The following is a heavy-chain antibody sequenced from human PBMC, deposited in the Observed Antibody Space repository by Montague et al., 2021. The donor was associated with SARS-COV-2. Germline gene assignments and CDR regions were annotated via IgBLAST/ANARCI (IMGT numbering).Heavy chain of an antibody. V-gene: IGHV4-38-2*02. CDR3: AKVAGSHDTFDI. CDR1: GYSISTGYY. D-gene: IGHD6-19*01. CDR2: IYHGGST. Sequence: SETLSLTCTVSGYSISTGYYWGWIRQPPGKGLEWIGTIYHGGSTYFNPSLKSRVTISVDTSENQFSLNLSSVTAADTAVYYCAKVAGSHDTFDIWGRGTMVTVSS. J-gene: IGHJ3*02.